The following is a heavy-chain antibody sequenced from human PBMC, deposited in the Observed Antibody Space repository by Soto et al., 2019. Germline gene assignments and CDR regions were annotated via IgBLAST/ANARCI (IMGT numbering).Heavy chain of an antibody. CDR2: ISPNVNNT. CDR1: GFTFSSYA. Sequence: PGGSLRLSCAASGFTFSSYAMHWVRQAPGKGLEYVSGISPNVNNTHYANSVKGRFTISRDNSKNTLYLQMDSLRAEDRAVYYCARLGSTGYHVDSWGQGTLVTVS. V-gene: IGHV3-64*01. D-gene: IGHD3-22*01. J-gene: IGHJ4*02. CDR3: ARLGSTGYHVDS.